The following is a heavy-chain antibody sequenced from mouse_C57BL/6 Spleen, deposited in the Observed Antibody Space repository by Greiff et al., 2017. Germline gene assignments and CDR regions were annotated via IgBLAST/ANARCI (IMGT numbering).Heavy chain of an antibody. Sequence: QVQLQQSGAELAKPGASVKLSCKASGYTFTSYWMHWVKQRPGQGLEWIGYINPSSGYTKYNQKFKDKATLTADKSSSTAYMQLSSLTYGDSAVYNCASCRSRFDYWGQGTTLTVSS. CDR2: INPSSGYT. CDR3: ASCRSRFDY. V-gene: IGHV1-7*01. CDR1: GYTFTSYW. J-gene: IGHJ2*01.